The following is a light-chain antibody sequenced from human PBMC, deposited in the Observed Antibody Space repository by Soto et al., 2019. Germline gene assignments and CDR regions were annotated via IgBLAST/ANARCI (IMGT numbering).Light chain of an antibody. CDR2: KAS. CDR3: QQYNNYPWT. V-gene: IGKV1-5*03. Sequence: DIQMTQSPSTLSASVGDRVTITCRAGQNIRTSLAWYQQKPGKAPNLLIYKASTLESRVPSRFSGRGSETEFSLTISSLQPDDFATYYCQQYNNYPWTCGQGTKVEIK. CDR1: QNIRTS. J-gene: IGKJ1*01.